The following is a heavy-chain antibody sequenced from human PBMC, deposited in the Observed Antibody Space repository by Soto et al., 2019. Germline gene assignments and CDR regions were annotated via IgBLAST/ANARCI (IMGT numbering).Heavy chain of an antibody. CDR2: MNPNSGNT. CDR1: GYTFTSYD. V-gene: IGHV1-8*01. D-gene: IGHD2-2*01. CDR3: ARGGGLRDIVVVPAVRYYMDV. Sequence: ASVKVSCKASGYTFTSYDINWVRQATGQGLEWMGWMNPNSGNTGYAQKFQGRVTMTRNTSISTAYMELSSLRSEDTAVYYCARGGGLRDIVVVPAVRYYMDVWGKGTTVTVSS. J-gene: IGHJ6*03.